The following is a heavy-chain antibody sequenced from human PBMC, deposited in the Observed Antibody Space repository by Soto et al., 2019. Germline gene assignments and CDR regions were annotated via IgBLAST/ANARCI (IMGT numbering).Heavy chain of an antibody. J-gene: IGHJ4*02. CDR2: NYCNDDE. V-gene: IGHV2-5*01. CDR3: ARRLGSSWYYPCFDY. D-gene: IGHD6-13*01. Sequence: QITLRESGPTLVNPTQTLTLTCTFSGFSLSTTGVGVGWIRQPPGKALEWLALNYCNDDERYSPSLKSRLTITKDTSKYQVVLTMTNMDPVDTATYYCARRLGSSWYYPCFDYWGQGTLVTVSS. CDR1: GFSLSTTGVG.